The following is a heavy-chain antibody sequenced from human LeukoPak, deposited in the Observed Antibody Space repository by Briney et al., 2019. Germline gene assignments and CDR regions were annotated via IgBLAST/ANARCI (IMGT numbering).Heavy chain of an antibody. V-gene: IGHV4-39*01. Sequence: PSETLSLTCTVSGGSIRISTYYWGWIRQPPGKGLGWIGSIYHSGSTHYNPSLRSRVTMSVDTSKNQFTLKVTAVTAADTALYYCVTNGTVTVAGTKFNYFDYWGQGALVTVSS. CDR3: VTNGTVTVAGTKFNYFDY. D-gene: IGHD6-19*01. CDR1: GGSIRISTYY. CDR2: IYHSGST. J-gene: IGHJ4*02.